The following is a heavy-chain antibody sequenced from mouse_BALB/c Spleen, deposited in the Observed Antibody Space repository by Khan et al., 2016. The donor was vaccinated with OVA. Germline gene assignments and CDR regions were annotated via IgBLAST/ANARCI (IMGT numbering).Heavy chain of an antibody. CDR2: INPYNDYT. CDR1: GYTFTSYD. Sequence: VQLQQSGPELVKPGASVKMSCKASGYTFTSYDMYWVKQKPGQGLEWIGYINPYNDYTKFNEKFKGKATLTSDKSFSTAYMELSSLTTEDSAVLCGGRCLLRLQTWFAYWGQGTLVTVSA. D-gene: IGHD3-2*02. J-gene: IGHJ3*01. CDR3: GRCLLRLQTWFAY. V-gene: IGHV1S136*01.